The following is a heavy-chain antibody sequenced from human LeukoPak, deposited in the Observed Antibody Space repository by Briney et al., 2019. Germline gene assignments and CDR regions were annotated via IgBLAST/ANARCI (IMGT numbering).Heavy chain of an antibody. CDR1: GGSISSYY. D-gene: IGHD2-21*02. V-gene: IGHV4-59*01. Sequence: RPSETLSLTCTVSGGSISSYYWSWIRQPPGKGLEWIGYIYYSGSTNYNPSLKSRVTISVDTSKNQFSLKLSSVTAADTAVYYCARVMLVTAPPNYYYYMDVWGKGTTVTVSS. CDR3: ARVMLVTAPPNYYYYMDV. CDR2: IYYSGST. J-gene: IGHJ6*03.